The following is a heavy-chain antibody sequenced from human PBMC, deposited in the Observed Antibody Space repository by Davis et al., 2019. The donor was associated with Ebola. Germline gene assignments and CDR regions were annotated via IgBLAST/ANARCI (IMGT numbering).Heavy chain of an antibody. Sequence: ESLKISCKGSGYSFTNYWISWVRQMPGKGLEWMGIIYPGDSDTSYSPSFQGQVPISADKSISTAYLQWSSLKASDTAMYYCARHDRRGDIVVVPAANTIDYWGQGTLVTVSS. J-gene: IGHJ4*02. V-gene: IGHV5-51*01. CDR3: ARHDRRGDIVVVPAANTIDY. CDR2: IYPGDSDT. D-gene: IGHD2-2*01. CDR1: GYSFTNYW.